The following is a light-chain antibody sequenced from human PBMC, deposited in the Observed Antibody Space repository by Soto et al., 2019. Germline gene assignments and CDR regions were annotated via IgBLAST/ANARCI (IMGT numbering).Light chain of an antibody. CDR3: SSYTSSSNLYV. CDR2: DVS. V-gene: IGLV2-14*01. J-gene: IGLJ1*01. CDR1: SSDVGGYNY. Sequence: QSALTQPASVSGSPGQSITISCTGTSSDVGGYNYVSWYQQHPGKAPKLMIYDVSNRPSGFSNRFSGSKSGNTASLTISGLQAEDEADYYCSSYTSSSNLYVFGTGTKLTVL.